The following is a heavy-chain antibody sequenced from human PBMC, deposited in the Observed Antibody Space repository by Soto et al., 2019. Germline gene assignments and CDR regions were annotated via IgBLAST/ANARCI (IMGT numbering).Heavy chain of an antibody. CDR1: GFTFSSYA. CDR3: ARLILGDSSGWDEVDY. CDR2: ISYDGSNK. Sequence: QVQLVESGGGVVQPGRSLRLSCAASGFTFSSYAMHWVRQAPGKGLEWVAVISYDGSNKYYADSVKGRFTIDRDNSKNTLYLQMNSLRAEDTAVYYCARLILGDSSGWDEVDYWGQGTLVTVSS. D-gene: IGHD6-19*01. J-gene: IGHJ4*02. V-gene: IGHV3-30-3*01.